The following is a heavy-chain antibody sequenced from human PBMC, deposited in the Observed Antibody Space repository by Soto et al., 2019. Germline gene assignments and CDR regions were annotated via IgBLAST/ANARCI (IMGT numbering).Heavy chain of an antibody. D-gene: IGHD2-2*01. CDR1: GFTFSSYA. CDR3: ARRISTSAWGGMDV. Sequence: QVQLVESGGGVVQPGRSLRLSCAASGFTFSSYAMHWVRQAPGKGLEWVAVISYDGSNKYYADSVKGLFTSSRDNSKNTLYLQMNSLRTEDTVVYYGARRISTSAWGGMDVWGQGTTVTVSS. J-gene: IGHJ6*02. V-gene: IGHV3-30-3*01. CDR2: ISYDGSNK.